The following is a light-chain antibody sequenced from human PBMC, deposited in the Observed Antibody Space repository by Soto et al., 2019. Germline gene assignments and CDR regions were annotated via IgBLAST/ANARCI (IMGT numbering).Light chain of an antibody. CDR1: QGISNY. J-gene: IGKJ1*01. Sequence: DIQMRQSPSALSGSVGDTVSGTCWASQGISNYLAWYQQKPGKAPKLLIYAASSLQSGVPSRFSGSGSGTDFTLTISSLQPEDFATYYCQQSYSTPWTFGRGTKVDIK. V-gene: IGKV1-39*01. CDR3: QQSYSTPWT. CDR2: AAS.